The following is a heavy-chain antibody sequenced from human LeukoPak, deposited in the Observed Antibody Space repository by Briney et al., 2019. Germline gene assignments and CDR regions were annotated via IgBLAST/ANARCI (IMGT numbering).Heavy chain of an antibody. CDR2: ISYDGSNK. J-gene: IGHJ4*02. CDR3: AKDLMAGGMIVVGNLFDY. D-gene: IGHD3-22*01. Sequence: PGRSLRLSCAASGFTFDDYAMHWVRQAPGKGLEWVAVISYDGSNKYYADSVKGRFTISIDNSKNTLYLQMNSLRAEDTAVYYCAKDLMAGGMIVVGNLFDYWGQGTLVTVSS. CDR1: GFTFDDYA. V-gene: IGHV3-30*18.